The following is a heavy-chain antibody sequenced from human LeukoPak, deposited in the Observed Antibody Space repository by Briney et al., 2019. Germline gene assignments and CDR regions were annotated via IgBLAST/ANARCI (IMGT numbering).Heavy chain of an antibody. D-gene: IGHD3-22*01. Sequence: GGSLRLSCAASGFTFSSYGMHWVRQAPGKGLEWVAVIWYDGSNKYYADSVKGRLTISRDNSKNTLYLQMNSLRVDDTAVYYCAKSAYYDSSGFYREYYFDYWGQGTLVTVSS. CDR1: GFTFSSYG. CDR3: AKSAYYDSSGFYREYYFDY. J-gene: IGHJ4*02. V-gene: IGHV3-33*06. CDR2: IWYDGSNK.